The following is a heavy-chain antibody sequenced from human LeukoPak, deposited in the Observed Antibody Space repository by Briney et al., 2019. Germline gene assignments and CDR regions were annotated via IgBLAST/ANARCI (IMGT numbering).Heavy chain of an antibody. J-gene: IGHJ4*02. V-gene: IGHV3-74*01. CDR2: INSGGSSI. CDR3: ARGRRDDILACGRY. Sequence: GGSLRLSCAASGFTFSSSAMSWVRQAPGKGLVWVSRINSGGSSISYADSVKGRFTISRDNAKNTLYLQMNSLRAEDTAVYYCARGRRDDILACGRYWGQGTLVTVSS. CDR1: GFTFSSSA. D-gene: IGHD3-9*01.